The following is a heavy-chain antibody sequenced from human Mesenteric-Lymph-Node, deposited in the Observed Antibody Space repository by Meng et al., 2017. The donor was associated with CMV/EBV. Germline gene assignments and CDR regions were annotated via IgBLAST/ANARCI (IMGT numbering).Heavy chain of an antibody. J-gene: IGHJ4*02. D-gene: IGHD2-2*01. CDR1: GFTFSSYA. Sequence: GESLKISCAASGFTFSSYAMSWVRQAPGKGLEWVSAISGSGGSTYYADSVKGRFTISRDNSKNTLYLQMNSLRAEGTAVYYCAKDYCSSTSCPPADYWGQGTLVTVSS. V-gene: IGHV3-23*01. CDR3: AKDYCSSTSCPPADY. CDR2: ISGSGGST.